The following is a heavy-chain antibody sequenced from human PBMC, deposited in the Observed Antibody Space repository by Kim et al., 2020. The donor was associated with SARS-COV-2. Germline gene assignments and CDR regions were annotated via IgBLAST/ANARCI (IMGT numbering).Heavy chain of an antibody. CDR3: AKGRNPYYYGSGSTCVV. V-gene: IGHV3-23*01. Sequence: GGSLRLSCAASGFTFSSYAMSWVRQAPGKGLEWVSAISGSGGSTYYADSVKGRFTISRDNSKNTLYLQMNSLRAEDTAVYYCAKGRNPYYYGSGSTCVVWGQGTTVTVSS. J-gene: IGHJ6*02. D-gene: IGHD3-10*01. CDR1: GFTFSSYA. CDR2: ISGSGGST.